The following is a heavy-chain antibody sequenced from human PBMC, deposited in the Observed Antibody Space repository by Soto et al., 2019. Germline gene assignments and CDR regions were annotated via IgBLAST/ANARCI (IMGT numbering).Heavy chain of an antibody. CDR2: IYYSGTT. Sequence: QVQLQESGPGLVKPSQTLSLTCSVSGGSISSGGYYWSWIRQHPGTGLEWIGYIYYSGTTYYNPSLKSRATISLDTSKSQFSLNLSSVTAADTAVYYCARGFSGSRPGDYYYYVMDAWGQGTTVTVSS. V-gene: IGHV4-31*03. CDR1: GGSISSGGYY. J-gene: IGHJ6*02. CDR3: ARGFSGSRPGDYYYYVMDA. D-gene: IGHD3-10*01.